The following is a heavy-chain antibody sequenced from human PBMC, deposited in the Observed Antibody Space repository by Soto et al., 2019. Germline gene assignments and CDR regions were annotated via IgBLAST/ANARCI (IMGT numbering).Heavy chain of an antibody. CDR1: GGSISSYY. V-gene: IGHV4-59*01. CDR2: IYYSGST. Sequence: QVQLQESGPGLVKPSETLSLTCTVSGGSISSYYWSWIRQPPGKGLEWIGYIYYSGSTNYNPSLKSRVTISVDTSKKQFSLKLSSVTAADTAVYCCARGEERVARPSGYLCKGSLVTVSS. CDR3: ARGEERVARPSGY. D-gene: IGHD2-15*01. J-gene: IGHJ4*02.